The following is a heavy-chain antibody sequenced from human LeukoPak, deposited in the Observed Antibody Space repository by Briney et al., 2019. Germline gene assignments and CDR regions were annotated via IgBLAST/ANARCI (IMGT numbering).Heavy chain of an antibody. CDR2: ISAYNGNT. D-gene: IGHD2-15*01. J-gene: IGHJ4*02. CDR1: GYTPTELS. V-gene: IGHV1-18*01. CDR3: AREVMVVGFDY. Sequence: GASVKVSCKVSGYTPTELSMHWVRQAPGQGLEWMGWISAYNGNTNYAQKLQGRVTMTTDTSTSTAYMELRSLRSDDTAVYYCAREVMVVGFDYWGQGTLVTVSS.